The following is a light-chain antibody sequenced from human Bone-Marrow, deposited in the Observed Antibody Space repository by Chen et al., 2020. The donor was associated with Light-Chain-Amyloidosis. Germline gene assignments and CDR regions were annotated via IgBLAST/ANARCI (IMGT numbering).Light chain of an antibody. V-gene: IGLV3-25*03. CDR2: RDT. CDR3: QSADSSGTYEVI. CDR1: DLPTKY. J-gene: IGLJ2*01. Sequence: SYELTQPPSVSVSPGQTARITCSGDDLPTKYAYWYQQKPGQAPVLGIHRDTERPSGISDRFSRSSSGTTATLTISGVQAEDEADYHCQSADSSGTYEVIFGGGTKLTVL.